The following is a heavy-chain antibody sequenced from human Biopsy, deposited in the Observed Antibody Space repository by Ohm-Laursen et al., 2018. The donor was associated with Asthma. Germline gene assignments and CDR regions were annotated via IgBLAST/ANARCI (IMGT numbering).Heavy chain of an antibody. CDR3: AKDKGRDSIDY. CDR2: ISMDGNVK. Sequence: SLRLSCAASGITFSSSGMHWVRQAPGKGLEWVAFISMDGNVKNYADSVKGRFTISRDNSKTTVYLQMDSLRAEDTAVYFGAKDKGRDSIDYWGQGTLVTVSS. V-gene: IGHV3-30*18. CDR1: GITFSSSG. D-gene: IGHD5-18*01. J-gene: IGHJ4*02.